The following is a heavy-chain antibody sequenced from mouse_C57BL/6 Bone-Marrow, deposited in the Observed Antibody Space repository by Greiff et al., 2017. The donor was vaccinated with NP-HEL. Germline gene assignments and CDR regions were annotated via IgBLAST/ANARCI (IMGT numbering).Heavy chain of an antibody. J-gene: IGHJ2*01. D-gene: IGHD1-1*01. CDR1: GYTFTDYY. CDR3: ARSRITTVVATDYFDY. V-gene: IGHV1-26*01. CDR2: INPNNGGT. Sequence: VQLQQSGPELVKPGASVKISCTASGYTFTDYYMNWVKQSHGKSLEWIGDINPNNGGTSYTQKFKGKATLTVDKSSSTAYMELRSLTSEDSAVYYCARSRITTVVATDYFDYWGQGTTLTVSS.